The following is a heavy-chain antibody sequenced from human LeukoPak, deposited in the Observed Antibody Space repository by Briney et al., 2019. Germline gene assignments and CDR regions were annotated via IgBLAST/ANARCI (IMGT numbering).Heavy chain of an antibody. Sequence: SETLSLTCTVSGGSISSGSYYWSWIRQPAGKGLEWIGRIYTSGSTNYNPSLKSRVTISVDTSKNRFSLKLSSVTAADTAVYYCARGDGDPYSFDYWGQGTLVTVSS. V-gene: IGHV4-61*02. CDR3: ARGDGDPYSFDY. CDR2: IYTSGST. J-gene: IGHJ4*02. CDR1: GGSISSGSYY.